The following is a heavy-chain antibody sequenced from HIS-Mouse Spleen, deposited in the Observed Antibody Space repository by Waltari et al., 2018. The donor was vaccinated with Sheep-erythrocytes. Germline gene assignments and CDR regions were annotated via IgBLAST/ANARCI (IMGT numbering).Heavy chain of an antibody. CDR1: VCSISSGGYS. Sequence: QVQLQESGPGLVKPSQTLSLTCTVSVCSISSGGYSWSWIRQHPGKGLEWTGYMQYSGSTYYNPSLQSSVTLSVDTSKNQFSLKLSSVTAADTAVYYCARDRLGIFGYWGQGTLVTVSS. V-gene: IGHV4-31*03. D-gene: IGHD7-27*01. J-gene: IGHJ4*02. CDR3: ARDRLGIFGY. CDR2: MQYSGST.